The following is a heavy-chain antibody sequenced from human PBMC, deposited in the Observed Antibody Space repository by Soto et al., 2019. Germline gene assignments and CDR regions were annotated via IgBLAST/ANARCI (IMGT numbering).Heavy chain of an antibody. J-gene: IGHJ6*03. V-gene: IGHV4-59*01. CDR1: GGSISRYY. Sequence: SETLSLTCTVSGGSISRYYWSWIRQPPGKGLGWIGYIYYSGSTKYNPSLKSRVTISVDTSKNHFSLKLSSVTAADTAVYYCARSIGRHYYYYYTDVWGKGTTVTVSS. CDR2: IYYSGST. CDR3: ARSIGRHYYYYYTDV.